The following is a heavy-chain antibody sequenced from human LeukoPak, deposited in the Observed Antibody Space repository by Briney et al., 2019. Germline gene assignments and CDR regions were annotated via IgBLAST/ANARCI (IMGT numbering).Heavy chain of an antibody. CDR1: GYTFTSYG. J-gene: IGHJ4*02. CDR3: ARGAPGSSCSGGSCPYFDY. CDR2: ISAYNGNT. V-gene: IGHV1-18*01. Sequence: ASVKVSCKASGYTFTSYGISWVRQAPGQGLGWMGWISAYNGNTNYAQKLQGRVTMTTDTSTSTAYMELRSLRSDDTAVYYCARGAPGSSCSGGSCPYFDYWGQGTLVSVSS. D-gene: IGHD2-15*01.